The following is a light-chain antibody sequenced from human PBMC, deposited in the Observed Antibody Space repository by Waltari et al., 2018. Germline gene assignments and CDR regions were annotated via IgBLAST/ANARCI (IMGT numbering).Light chain of an antibody. CDR2: DVT. CDR3: SSYTTRSTRV. Sequence: QSALTQPASVSESPGQSLTISCTATSSDVGDYKYVSWYQQHPGKVPKLLIYDVTNRPSGISYRFSGSKSGYTASLTISGLQAEDEADYYCSSYTTRSTRVFGTGTKVTVL. J-gene: IGLJ1*01. CDR1: SSDVGDYKY. V-gene: IGLV2-14*03.